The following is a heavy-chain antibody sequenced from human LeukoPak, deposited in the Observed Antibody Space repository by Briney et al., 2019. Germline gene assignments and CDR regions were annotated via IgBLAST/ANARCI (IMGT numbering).Heavy chain of an antibody. V-gene: IGHV3-30*03. D-gene: IGHD4-17*01. CDR2: ISYDGSNK. J-gene: IGHJ4*02. CDR1: GFTFSSYG. CDR3: ARGSGDYFDY. Sequence: GGSLRLSCAASGFTFSSYGMHWVRQAPGKGLEWVAVISYDGSNKYYADSVKGRFTISRDNSKNTLYLQMNSLRAEDTAVYYCARGSGDYFDYWGQGTLVTVSS.